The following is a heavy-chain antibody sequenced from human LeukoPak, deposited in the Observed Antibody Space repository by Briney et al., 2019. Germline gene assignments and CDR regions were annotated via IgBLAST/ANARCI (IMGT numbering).Heavy chain of an antibody. CDR2: ISCSGGST. J-gene: IGHJ4*02. CDR1: GFTFSIYA. CDR3: AKDQGFVVPAARDYYFDY. Sequence: GGSLRLSCAASGFTFSIYAMNWVRQAPGKGLEWFSDISCSGGSTYYADSVKGRFTLSRDNSKNTLHLQMNSLRPEDTAVYYCAKDQGFVVPAARDYYFDYWGQGTLVTVSS. D-gene: IGHD2-2*01. V-gene: IGHV3-23*01.